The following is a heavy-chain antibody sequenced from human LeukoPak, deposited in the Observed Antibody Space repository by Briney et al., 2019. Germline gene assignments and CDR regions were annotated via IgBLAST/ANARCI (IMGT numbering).Heavy chain of an antibody. D-gene: IGHD6-6*01. CDR1: GFSISSGYY. J-gene: IGHJ4*02. CDR3: ASPLYSSSHFDY. V-gene: IGHV4-38-2*02. CDR2: IYRSGST. Sequence: PSETLSLTXTVSGFSISSGYYWGWIRQPPGKGLECIGNIYRSGSTYYSPSLKSRVTISIDTSKNQFSLKLSSVTAADTAVYYCASPLYSSSHFDYWGQRALVTVSS.